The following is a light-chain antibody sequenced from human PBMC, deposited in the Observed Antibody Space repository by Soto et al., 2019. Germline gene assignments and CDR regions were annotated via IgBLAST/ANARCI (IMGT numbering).Light chain of an antibody. Sequence: DIQMTQSPSSLSVSVGDRVTITCRASQSISNYLNWYQQRPGKAPELLIFAASTLQSGAPSRFSGSESGSDFTLTISSLQPEDFATYYCQQSYSIPYTFGQGSNLDIK. V-gene: IGKV1-39*01. CDR2: AAS. J-gene: IGKJ2*01. CDR3: QQSYSIPYT. CDR1: QSISNY.